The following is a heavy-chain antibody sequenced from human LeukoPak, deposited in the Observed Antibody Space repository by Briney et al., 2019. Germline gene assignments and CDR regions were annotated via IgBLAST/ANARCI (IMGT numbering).Heavy chain of an antibody. Sequence: GGSLRLSCAASGFTFSSYAMSWVRPAPGKGLEWVLAISGSGGSTYYADSVKGRFTISRDNSRNTLYLRMNSLRAEDTAVYYCATNSWTMVRGVSFDYWGQGTLVTVSS. J-gene: IGHJ4*02. CDR3: ATNSWTMVRGVSFDY. V-gene: IGHV3-23*01. CDR1: GFTFSSYA. D-gene: IGHD3-10*01. CDR2: ISGSGGST.